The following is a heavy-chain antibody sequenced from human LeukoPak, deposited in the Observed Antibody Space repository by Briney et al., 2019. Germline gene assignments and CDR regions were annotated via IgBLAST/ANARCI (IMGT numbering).Heavy chain of an antibody. J-gene: IGHJ6*03. CDR3: ARAAVDYYYYYYMDV. V-gene: IGHV3-48*03. CDR1: GFTFSSYE. Sequence: PGGSLRLSCAASGFTFSSYEVNWVRQAPGKGLEWVSYISSSGSTIYYADSVKGRFTISRDNAKNSLYLQMNSLRAEDTAVYYCARAAVDYYYYYYMDVWGKGTTVTVSS. CDR2: ISSSGSTI.